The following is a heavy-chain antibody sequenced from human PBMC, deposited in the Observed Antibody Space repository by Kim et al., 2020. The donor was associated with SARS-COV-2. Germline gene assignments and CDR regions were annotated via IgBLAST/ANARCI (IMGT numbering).Heavy chain of an antibody. CDR2: IYYSGST. Sequence: SETLSLTCTVSGGSISSSSYYWGWIRQPPGKGLEWIGSIYYSGSTYYNPSLKSRVTISVDTSKNQFSLKLSSVTAADTAVYYCARHVGIQLCVLPRGYLCAFDIWGQGTMVTVSS. J-gene: IGHJ3*02. D-gene: IGHD5-18*01. CDR3: ARHVGIQLCVLPRGYLCAFDI. CDR1: GGSISSSSYY. V-gene: IGHV4-39*01.